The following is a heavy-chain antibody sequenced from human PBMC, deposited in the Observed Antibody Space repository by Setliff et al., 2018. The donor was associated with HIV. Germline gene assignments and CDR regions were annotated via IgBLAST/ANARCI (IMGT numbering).Heavy chain of an antibody. CDR1: GYTFTTYP. Sequence: ASVKVSCKASGYTFTTYPMHWVRQAPGQGLEWMGWINPGNGNTKYSQKFQGRVTITRDTSATTAYMELSSLRSEDTAIFYCAREPIGGDDAFDIWGQGTMVTVSS. CDR3: AREPIGGDDAFDI. J-gene: IGHJ3*02. V-gene: IGHV1-3*01. CDR2: INPGNGNT. D-gene: IGHD2-21*02.